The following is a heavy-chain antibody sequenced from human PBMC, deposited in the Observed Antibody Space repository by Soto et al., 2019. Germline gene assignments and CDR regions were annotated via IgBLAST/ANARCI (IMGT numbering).Heavy chain of an antibody. J-gene: IGHJ6*02. CDR1: GFTLRNHG. V-gene: IGHV3-30*18. CDR2: ISNDGRNK. D-gene: IGHD6-13*01. Sequence: WGSLRHSRSISGFTLRNHGMPWVRPAPGKGLEWVEIISNDGRNKYYATPVKGRFTISRENSKNPLYLKINTLRADDTAVYYGAKDRDSSRPVGMDVWGQGTTVPVSS. CDR3: AKDRDSSRPVGMDV.